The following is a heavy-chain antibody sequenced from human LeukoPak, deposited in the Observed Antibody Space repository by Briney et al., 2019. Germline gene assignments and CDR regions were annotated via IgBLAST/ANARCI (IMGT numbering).Heavy chain of an antibody. V-gene: IGHV3-66*01. CDR1: GFTVSSNY. J-gene: IGHJ4*02. Sequence: GGSLRLSCAASGFTVSSNYMSWVRQAPGKGLEWVSVIYGGGSTYYADSVKGRFTISRDNSKNTLYLQMNSLRAEDTAVYYCARASYGSGLYYFDYWGQGTLVTVSS. CDR3: ARASYGSGLYYFDY. CDR2: IYGGGST. D-gene: IGHD3-10*01.